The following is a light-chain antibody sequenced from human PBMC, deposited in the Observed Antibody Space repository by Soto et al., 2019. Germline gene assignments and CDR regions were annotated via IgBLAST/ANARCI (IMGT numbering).Light chain of an antibody. CDR1: PTDIGAYEY. J-gene: IGLJ1*01. CDR2: GVR. V-gene: IGLV2-14*01. CDR3: SSFPTYRVHV. Sequence: QSALTQPTSVSGSPGQSIAIHCTGNPTDIGAYEYVSWYQQHPGKAPRLLIHGVRNRPPGISSRFSGSKSGLTASLTISGLQAEAEAVYYSSSFPTYRVHVFGPGTKVTVL.